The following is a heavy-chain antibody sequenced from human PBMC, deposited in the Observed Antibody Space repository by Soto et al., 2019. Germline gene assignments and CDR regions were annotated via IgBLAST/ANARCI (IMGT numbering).Heavy chain of an antibody. CDR1: GFSVSSNY. CDR3: ARGLGRDYHDNRGYFHLDY. Sequence: WWSLRLSCAASGFSVSSNYLTWFRQAPGKGLKWVSVLYPDGRAYFADSVKGRFTISTDNSKNSVYLQMNTLRAEDTAVYYCARGLGRDYHDNRGYFHLDYWGQGTLVTV. J-gene: IGHJ4*02. V-gene: IGHV3-53*01. CDR2: LYPDGRA. D-gene: IGHD3-22*01.